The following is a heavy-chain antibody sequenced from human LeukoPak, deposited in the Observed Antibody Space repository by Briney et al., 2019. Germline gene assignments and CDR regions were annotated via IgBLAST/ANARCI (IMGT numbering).Heavy chain of an antibody. V-gene: IGHV1-69*06. CDR2: IIPIFGTA. CDR3: AREGRWYLDSFDY. CDR1: GGTFSSYA. J-gene: IGHJ4*02. Sequence: ASVKVSCKASGGTFSSYAISWVRQAPGQGLEWMGGIIPIFGTANYAQKFQGRVTITADKSTSTAYMELSSLRSEDTAVYYCAREGRWYLDSFDYWGQGTLVTVSS. D-gene: IGHD4-23*01.